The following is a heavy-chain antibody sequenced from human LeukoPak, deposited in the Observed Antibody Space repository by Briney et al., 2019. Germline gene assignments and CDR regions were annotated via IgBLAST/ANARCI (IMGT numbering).Heavy chain of an antibody. Sequence: PSETLSLTCTVSGGSFNNYYWTWIRQPPGKGLEWIGYIYYSGSTNYNPSLKSRVTISLDTSKNQFSLNLGSVTAADTAVYFCARNPGRYLGYLDSWGHGTLVTVSS. J-gene: IGHJ4*01. D-gene: IGHD3-10*01. V-gene: IGHV4-59*01. CDR3: ARNPGRYLGYLDS. CDR2: IYYSGST. CDR1: GGSFNNYY.